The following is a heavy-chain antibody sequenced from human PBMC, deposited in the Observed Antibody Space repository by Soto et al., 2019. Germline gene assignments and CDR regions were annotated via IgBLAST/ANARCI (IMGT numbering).Heavy chain of an antibody. Sequence: QVQLQESGPGLVKPSETLSLTCTVSDDSSSNYKWSWIRQPPGRRLEWIGYIDSNGGTSYNPSLRSRVTISIDTSTKQFFLKLSSVTAADTAVYYCVRQGFGRLHGLVDVWGQATTVTVSS. CDR1: DDSSSNYK. CDR3: VRQGFGRLHGLVDV. CDR2: IDSNGGT. D-gene: IGHD3-10*01. J-gene: IGHJ6*02. V-gene: IGHV4-59*08.